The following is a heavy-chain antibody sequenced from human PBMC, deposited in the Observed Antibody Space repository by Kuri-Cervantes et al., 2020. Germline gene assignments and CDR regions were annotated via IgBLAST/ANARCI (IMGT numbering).Heavy chain of an antibody. Sequence: GGSLRLSCAVSGFTFSSYAMHWVRQAPGKGLEWVAVISYDGSNKYYADSVKGRFTISRDNSKNTLYLQMNSLRAEDTAVYYCARGSYSSGWYGMMGELDYWGQGTLVTVSS. CDR2: ISYDGSNK. J-gene: IGHJ4*02. CDR3: ARGSYSSGWYGMMGELDY. CDR1: GFTFSSYA. D-gene: IGHD6-19*01. V-gene: IGHV3-30*07.